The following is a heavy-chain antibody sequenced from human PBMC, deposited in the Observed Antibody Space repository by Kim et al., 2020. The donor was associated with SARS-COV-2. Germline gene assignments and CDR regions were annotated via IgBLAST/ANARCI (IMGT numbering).Heavy chain of an antibody. V-gene: IGHV1-18*01. Sequence: AQKLQGRDTMTTDTSTSTAYMELRSLRSDDTALYYCARDHSSSSAWFDPWGQGTLVTVSS. D-gene: IGHD6-6*01. CDR3: ARDHSSSSAWFDP. J-gene: IGHJ5*02.